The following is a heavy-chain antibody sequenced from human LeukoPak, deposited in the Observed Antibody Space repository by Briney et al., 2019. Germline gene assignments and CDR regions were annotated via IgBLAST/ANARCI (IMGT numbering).Heavy chain of an antibody. D-gene: IGHD6-13*01. J-gene: IGHJ4*02. CDR3: ARKAGSSWYFDY. CDR2: IYSGGST. Sequence: GVSVIYSGGSTYYADSVKGRFTISRDNSKNTLYLQMNSLRAEDTAVYYCARKAGSSWYFDYWGQGTLVTVSS. V-gene: IGHV3-66*01.